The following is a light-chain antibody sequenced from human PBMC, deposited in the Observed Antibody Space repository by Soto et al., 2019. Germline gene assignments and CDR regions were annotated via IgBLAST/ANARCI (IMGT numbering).Light chain of an antibody. CDR1: QSVSSSY. CDR3: QQCGSSPIT. CDR2: GAS. V-gene: IGKV3-20*01. J-gene: IGKJ5*01. Sequence: EIVLTQSPGTLSLSPGERATLSCRASQSVSSSYLAWYQQKPGQAPRLLIYGASSRATGIPDRFSGSWSGTDFTLTISRLEPEDFAVYYCQQCGSSPITFGQGTRLEIK.